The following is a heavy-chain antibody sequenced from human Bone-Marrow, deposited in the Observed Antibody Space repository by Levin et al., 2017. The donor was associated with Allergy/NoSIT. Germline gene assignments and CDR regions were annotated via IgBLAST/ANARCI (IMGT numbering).Heavy chain of an antibody. CDR2: ITPSGGSA. Sequence: LSLTCAASGITFSNHAMTWVRQAPGKGLEWVSAITPSGGSAYADSVKGRFTISRDNSKNTLYVQMNSLRAEDTAIYYCARLAWAESSGWGRAFDTWGKGTRSPSLQ. D-gene: IGHD6-19*01. V-gene: IGHV3-23*01. CDR1: GITFSNHA. CDR3: ARLAWAESSGWGRAFDT. J-gene: IGHJ3*02.